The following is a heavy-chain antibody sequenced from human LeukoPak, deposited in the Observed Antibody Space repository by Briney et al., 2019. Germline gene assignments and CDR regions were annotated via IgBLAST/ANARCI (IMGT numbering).Heavy chain of an antibody. CDR2: IYYSGST. CDR3: ARDSSGWYIDY. Sequence: SETLSLTCTVSGGSISSGDYYWSWIRQPPGKGLEWIGYIYYSGSTYYNPSLKSRVTISVDTSKNQFSLKLSSVTAADTAVYYCARDSSGWYIDYWGQGTLVTVSS. CDR1: GGSISSGDYY. D-gene: IGHD6-19*01. V-gene: IGHV4-30-4*08. J-gene: IGHJ4*02.